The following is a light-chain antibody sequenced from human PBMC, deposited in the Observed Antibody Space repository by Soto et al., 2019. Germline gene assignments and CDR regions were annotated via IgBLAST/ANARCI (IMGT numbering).Light chain of an antibody. CDR2: GVS. J-gene: IGKJ4*01. CDR1: QSVNNN. Sequence: EIVRTQSPATLSVFPGERATLSCRASQSVNNNLAWYQQKPGQAPRLLIHGVSTRATGIPARFSGGGSGTDFTLTISNLEPEDFAVYYCQQFSSYPLTFGGGTKVDIK. CDR3: QQFSSYPLT. V-gene: IGKV3-15*01.